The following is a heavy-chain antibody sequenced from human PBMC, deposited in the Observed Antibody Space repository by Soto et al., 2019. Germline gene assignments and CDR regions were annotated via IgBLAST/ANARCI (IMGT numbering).Heavy chain of an antibody. D-gene: IGHD5-12*01. Sequence: ASVKVSCKASGYTFTSYGISWVRQAPGQGLEWMGWISAYNGNTNYAQKHQGRVTMTTDTSTSTAYMELRSLRSDDTAVYYCARGPYSGYDSSPFNYWGQGTLVTVSS. CDR2: ISAYNGNT. V-gene: IGHV1-18*01. CDR3: ARGPYSGYDSSPFNY. CDR1: GYTFTSYG. J-gene: IGHJ4*02.